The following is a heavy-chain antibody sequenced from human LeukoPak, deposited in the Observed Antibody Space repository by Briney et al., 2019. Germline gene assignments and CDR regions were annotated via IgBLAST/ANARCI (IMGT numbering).Heavy chain of an antibody. Sequence: GGSLRLSCAASGFTFSSYSMNWVRQAPGKGLEWVSYISSSSSTIYYADSVKGRFTISRDNAKNSLYLQMNSLRAEDTAVYYCERSGYCSSTSCSNTGYYFDYWGQGTLVTVSS. CDR1: GFTFSSYS. V-gene: IGHV3-48*04. CDR2: ISSSSSTI. CDR3: ERSGYCSSTSCSNTGYYFDY. J-gene: IGHJ4*02. D-gene: IGHD2-2*03.